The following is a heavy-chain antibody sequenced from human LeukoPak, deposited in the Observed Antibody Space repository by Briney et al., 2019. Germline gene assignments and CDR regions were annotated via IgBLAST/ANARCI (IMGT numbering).Heavy chain of an antibody. CDR3: ARSYGSGSYGY. Sequence: SVKVSCKASGGTFSSYAISWVRQAPGQGREWMGRIIPILGTANYAQKFQGRVTITADKSTSTAYMELSSLRSEDTAVYYCARSYGSGSYGYWGQGTLVTVSS. CDR1: GGTFSSYA. D-gene: IGHD3-10*01. J-gene: IGHJ4*02. CDR2: IIPILGTA. V-gene: IGHV1-69*04.